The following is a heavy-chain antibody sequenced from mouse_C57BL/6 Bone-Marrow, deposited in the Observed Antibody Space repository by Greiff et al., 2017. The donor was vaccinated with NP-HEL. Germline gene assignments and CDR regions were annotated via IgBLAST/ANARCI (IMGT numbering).Heavy chain of an antibody. CDR1: GYTFTSYW. V-gene: IGHV1-64*01. J-gene: IGHJ2*01. Sequence: QVQLQQPGAELVKPGASVKLSCKASGYTFTSYWMHWVKQRPGQGLEWIGMIHPNSGSTNYNEKFKSKATLTVDKSSSTAYMQLSSLTSEDSAVYYCALYYGSSFYFDYWGQGTTLTVSS. CDR3: ALYYGSSFYFDY. CDR2: IHPNSGST. D-gene: IGHD1-1*01.